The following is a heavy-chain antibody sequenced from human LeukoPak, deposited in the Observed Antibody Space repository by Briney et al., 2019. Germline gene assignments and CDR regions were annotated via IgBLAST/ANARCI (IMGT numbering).Heavy chain of an antibody. CDR1: GGSFSGYY. D-gene: IGHD4-17*01. J-gene: IGHJ4*02. V-gene: IGHV4-34*01. CDR2: INHSGST. CDR3: ATQTTTVPFDY. Sequence: KPSETLSLTCAVYGGSFSGYYWSWIRQPPGKGLEWIGEINHSGSTNYNPSLKSRVTISVDTSKNQFSLKLSSVTAADTAVYYCATQTTTVPFDYWGQGTLVTVSS.